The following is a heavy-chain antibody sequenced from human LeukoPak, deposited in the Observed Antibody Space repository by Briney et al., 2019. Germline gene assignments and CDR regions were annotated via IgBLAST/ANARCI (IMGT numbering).Heavy chain of an antibody. Sequence: PGGSLRLSCVASGFAFSSYAMNWVRQAPGKGLEWVSYIGSNFETIYADSVKGRFTISRDNAKNALYLQMNSLRAEDTGVYFCARGQTLTFWGQGTLVTVSS. CDR2: IGSNFETI. V-gene: IGHV3-48*01. CDR3: ARGQTLTF. CDR1: GFAFSSYA. J-gene: IGHJ4*02.